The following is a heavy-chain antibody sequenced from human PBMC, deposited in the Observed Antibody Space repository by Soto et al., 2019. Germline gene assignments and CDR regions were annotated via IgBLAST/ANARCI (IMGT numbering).Heavy chain of an antibody. CDR3: ARAHAPTLPFDY. D-gene: IGHD2-15*01. V-gene: IGHV4-59*01. CDR1: GGSMRNVY. J-gene: IGHJ4*01. CDR2: IFHSGNA. Sequence: KPWETLSLTCTVSGGSMRNVYWSWIRQPPGKRLEWIGFIFHSGNAKYNPSLKSRVTISIDTSKSQFSLSLDSVTAADTAVYFCARAHAPTLPFDYWGLGTLVTVSS.